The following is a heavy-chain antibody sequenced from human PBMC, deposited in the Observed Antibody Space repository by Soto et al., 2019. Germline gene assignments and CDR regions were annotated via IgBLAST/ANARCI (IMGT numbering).Heavy chain of an antibody. CDR3: ARDPSLYYYDSSGYHGGHYLDY. CDR1: GYTFTSYG. Sequence: ASVKVSCKASGYTFTSYGISWVRQAPGQGLEWMGWISAYNGNTNYAQKLQGRVTMTTDTSTSTAYMELRSLRSDDTAVYYCARDPSLYYYDSSGYHGGHYLDYWGQGTLVTVSS. D-gene: IGHD3-22*01. V-gene: IGHV1-18*04. J-gene: IGHJ4*02. CDR2: ISAYNGNT.